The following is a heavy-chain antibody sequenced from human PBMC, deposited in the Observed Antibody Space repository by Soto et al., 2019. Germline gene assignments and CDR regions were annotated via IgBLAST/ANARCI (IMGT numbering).Heavy chain of an antibody. Sequence: RGSLSPSCAASGFTFSSYAMSWVRQARGKGMEWVSAISGSGGSTYYADSVKGRITISRDNTKNTLYLQMNSLRAEDTAVYYCARESEDLTSNFDYWGQGTLVTVSS. V-gene: IGHV3-23*01. J-gene: IGHJ4*02. CDR1: GFTFSSYA. CDR3: ARESEDLTSNFDY. CDR2: ISGSGGST.